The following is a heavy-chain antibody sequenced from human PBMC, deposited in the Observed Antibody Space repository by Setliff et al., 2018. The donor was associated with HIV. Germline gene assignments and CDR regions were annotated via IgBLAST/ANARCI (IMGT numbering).Heavy chain of an antibody. CDR1: GGSLSDHY. D-gene: IGHD6-19*01. Sequence: SETLSLTCAVYGGSLSDHYWRWIRQPPGKGLEWIGEINHSGSTNYNPSLRSRVSISVDTSKNQFSLRLSSATAADTAVYYCARDPSSSGWSEGLYYFDSWGRGTLVTVSS. CDR3: ARDPSSSGWSEGLYYFDS. J-gene: IGHJ4*02. V-gene: IGHV4-34*01. CDR2: INHSGST.